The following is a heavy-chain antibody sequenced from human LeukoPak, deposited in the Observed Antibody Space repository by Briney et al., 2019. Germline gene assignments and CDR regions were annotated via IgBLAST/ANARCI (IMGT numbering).Heavy chain of an antibody. J-gene: IGHJ2*01. CDR3: AGDEGNCRTTSCPNWYFDL. CDR1: GYTFTGYY. D-gene: IGHD2-2*01. V-gene: IGHV1-46*01. Sequence: ASVKVSCKASGYTFTGYYMHWVRQAPGQGLEWMGIINPSGGSTRYAQMFQGRITLTRDMSTSTFYMELSSMTTEDTAVYFCAGDEGNCRTTSCPNWYFDLWGRGTLVTVS. CDR2: INPSGGST.